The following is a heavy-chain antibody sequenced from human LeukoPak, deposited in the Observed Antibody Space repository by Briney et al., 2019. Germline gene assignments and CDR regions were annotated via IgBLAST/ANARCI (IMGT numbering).Heavy chain of an antibody. V-gene: IGHV1-8*01. D-gene: IGHD3-10*01. CDR1: GYTFTTYD. J-gene: IGHJ4*02. CDR2: MNPNSGNT. Sequence: GASVRVSCKASGYTFTTYDINWVRQATGQGLEWMGWMNPNSGNTGYAQKFQGRVTMTRNTSISTAYMELSSLRSEDTAVYYCARGLAYYGSGTFDYWGQGTLVTVSS. CDR3: ARGLAYYGSGTFDY.